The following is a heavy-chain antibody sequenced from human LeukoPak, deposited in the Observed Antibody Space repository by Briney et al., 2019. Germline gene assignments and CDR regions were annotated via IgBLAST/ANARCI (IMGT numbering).Heavy chain of an antibody. D-gene: IGHD6-13*01. Sequence: GGSLRLSCAASEFTFSRYWMSWVRQAPGKGLEWVANIKQDGSEKYYVDSVKGRFTISRDNAKNSLYLQMNSLRAEDTAVYYCARDRSSSLMDFNYFDYWGQGTLVTVSS. CDR1: EFTFSRYW. CDR2: IKQDGSEK. J-gene: IGHJ4*02. CDR3: ARDRSSSLMDFNYFDY. V-gene: IGHV3-7*03.